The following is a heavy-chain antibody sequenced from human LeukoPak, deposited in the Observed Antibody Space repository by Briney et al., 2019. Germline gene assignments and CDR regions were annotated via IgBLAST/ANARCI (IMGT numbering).Heavy chain of an antibody. V-gene: IGHV3-43*01. J-gene: IGHJ4*02. CDR2: INWDGGST. CDR3: AKGDVDSPMNFYH. Sequence: GGSLRPSCAASGFIFDDFTIHWIRQVPGKGMELVSLINWDGGSTYYADSVKGRFTISRDNSKNSLYLQMDSLTTEDTAFYYCAKGDVDSPMNFYHWGQGTLVTVSS. D-gene: IGHD5-12*01. CDR1: GFIFDDFT.